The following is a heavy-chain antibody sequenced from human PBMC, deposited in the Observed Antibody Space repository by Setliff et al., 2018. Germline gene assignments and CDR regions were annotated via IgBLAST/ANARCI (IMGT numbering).Heavy chain of an antibody. Sequence: LSCAASGFNLDDYGMSWVRQAPGKGLEWVSGITWNGGRTGYADSVKGRLTISRDSAKSSLYLQMNSLRAEDTALYYCARANFLASGWSHGMDVWGQGTAVTSP. V-gene: IGHV3-20*04. CDR2: ITWNGGRT. D-gene: IGHD6-19*01. J-gene: IGHJ6*02. CDR1: GFNLDDYG. CDR3: ARANFLASGWSHGMDV.